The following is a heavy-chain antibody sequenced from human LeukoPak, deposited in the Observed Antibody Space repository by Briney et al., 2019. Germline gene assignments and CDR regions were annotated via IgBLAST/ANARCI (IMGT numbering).Heavy chain of an antibody. J-gene: IGHJ5*02. CDR3: ARDRRTPAWFDP. CDR2: INPNSGGT. Sequence: ASVKVSCKASGGTFSSYAISWVRQAPGQGLEWMGWINPNSGGTNYAQKFQGRVTMTRDTSISTAYMELSRLRSDDTAVYYCARDRRTPAWFDPWGQGTLVTVSS. CDR1: GGTFSSYA. V-gene: IGHV1-2*02. D-gene: IGHD1-14*01.